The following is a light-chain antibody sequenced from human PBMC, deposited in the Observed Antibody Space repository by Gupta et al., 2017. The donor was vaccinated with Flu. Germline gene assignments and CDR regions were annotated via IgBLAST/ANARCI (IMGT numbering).Light chain of an antibody. CDR1: QSVSGSH. Sequence: EIVLTQSPGTLSLSPGERATLSCRASQSVSGSHLAWYQQKRGQAPRLLIYGTSSRDSGIPDRFSGSASGTDFTLTISRLEPEDFAVYFCQQYDGSLTFGGGTRVEIK. J-gene: IGKJ4*01. CDR2: GTS. V-gene: IGKV3-20*01. CDR3: QQYDGSLT.